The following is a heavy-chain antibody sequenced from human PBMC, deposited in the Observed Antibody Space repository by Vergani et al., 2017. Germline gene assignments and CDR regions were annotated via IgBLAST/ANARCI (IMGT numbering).Heavy chain of an antibody. V-gene: IGHV3-66*02. Sequence: EVQLLESGGGLVQPGGSLRLSCAASGFTVSSNYMSWVRQAPGKGLEWVSVIYSGGSTYYADSVKGRFTISRDNSKNTLYLQMNSLRAEDTAVYYCARDLVGGDFWSGYYYYYGMDVWGQGTTVTVSS. CDR1: GFTVSSNY. D-gene: IGHD3-3*01. CDR3: ARDLVGGDFWSGYYYYYGMDV. J-gene: IGHJ6*02. CDR2: IYSGGST.